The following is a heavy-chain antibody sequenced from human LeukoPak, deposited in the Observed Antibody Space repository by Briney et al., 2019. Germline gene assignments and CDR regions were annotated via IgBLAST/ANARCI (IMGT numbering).Heavy chain of an antibody. CDR3: ARWTTTYLDY. J-gene: IGHJ4*02. D-gene: IGHD4-11*01. CDR2: INPNSSGT. Sequence: ASVKVSCKASGYTFTGYYMHWVRQAPGQGLEWMGWINPNSSGTNYAQKFQGRVTMTRDTSISTAYMELSSLRSEDSAVYYCARWTTTYLDYWGQGTLVTVSS. V-gene: IGHV1-2*02. CDR1: GYTFTGYY.